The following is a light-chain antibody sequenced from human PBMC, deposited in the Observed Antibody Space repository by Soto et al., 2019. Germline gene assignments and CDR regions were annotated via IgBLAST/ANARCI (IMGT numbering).Light chain of an antibody. CDR3: QQYKSYPLT. Sequence: DIQMTQSPSTLSASEGDRVTITCRASQHVSAWLAWYQQRPGKAPNLLIYKTSNLETGVPSRFSGSGFGTEFTLTINSLQPDDFATYYCQQYKSYPLTFGGGTTVDVK. CDR2: KTS. J-gene: IGKJ4*01. V-gene: IGKV1-5*03. CDR1: QHVSAW.